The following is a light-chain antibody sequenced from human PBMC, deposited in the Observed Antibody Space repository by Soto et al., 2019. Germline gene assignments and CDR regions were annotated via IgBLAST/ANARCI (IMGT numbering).Light chain of an antibody. CDR1: QNVNTN. CDR3: QQYNNWPLT. Sequence: EVVMTQSPATLSVSPGDRATLSCRASQNVNTNLAWYQQQPGQAPRLLIFGASTWATGIPARFSGSGSGTEFTLPISSLQPEDFAVYYCQQYNNWPLTFGGGTKVEIK. V-gene: IGKV3-15*01. J-gene: IGKJ4*01. CDR2: GAS.